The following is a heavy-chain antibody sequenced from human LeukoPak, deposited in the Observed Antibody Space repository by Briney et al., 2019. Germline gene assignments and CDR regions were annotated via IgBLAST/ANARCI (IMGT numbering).Heavy chain of an antibody. Sequence: AGGSLRLSCAASGFTFSSYSMNWVRQAPGKGLEWVSYISSSSGTIYYADSVKGRFTISRDNAENSLYLQMNSLRDDDTAVYYCARDLNLYDSSGYYPRWGQGTLVTVSS. J-gene: IGHJ4*02. V-gene: IGHV3-48*02. CDR1: GFTFSSYS. CDR2: ISSSSGTI. CDR3: ARDLNLYDSSGYYPR. D-gene: IGHD3-22*01.